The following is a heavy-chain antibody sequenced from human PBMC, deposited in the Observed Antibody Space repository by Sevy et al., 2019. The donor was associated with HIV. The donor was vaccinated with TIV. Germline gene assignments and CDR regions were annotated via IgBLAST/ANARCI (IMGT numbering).Heavy chain of an antibody. D-gene: IGHD3-16*01. J-gene: IGHJ4*02. V-gene: IGHV3-7*01. CDR3: VREGLGGYCYSLDC. CDR2: MNQDGTEK. Sequence: GGSLRLSCAASGFSFSSYWMTWVRQAPGKGLEWVATMNQDGTEKDYVDSVKGRFTISRDNTKTSLFLQMNSLSAEDTAVYYCVREGLGGYCYSLDCWGQGTLVTVSS. CDR1: GFSFSSYW.